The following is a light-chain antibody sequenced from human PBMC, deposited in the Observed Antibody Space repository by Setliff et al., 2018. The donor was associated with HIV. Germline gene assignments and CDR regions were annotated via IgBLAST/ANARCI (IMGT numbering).Light chain of an antibody. J-gene: IGLJ1*01. CDR2: SFT. CDR1: SSNIGAGFD. CDR3: RSYDSSLSGYV. Sequence: QSVLTQPPSVSGAPGQRVTISCTGSSSNIGAGFDVHWYQQFPGTAPKLLIYSFTNRPSGVPDRFSGSKSGTSASLAIAGLQAEDEADYYCRSYDSSLSGYVFGTGTKGTVL. V-gene: IGLV1-40*01.